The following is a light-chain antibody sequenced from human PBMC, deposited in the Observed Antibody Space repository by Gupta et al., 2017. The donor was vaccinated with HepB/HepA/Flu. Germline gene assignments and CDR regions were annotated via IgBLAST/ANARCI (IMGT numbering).Light chain of an antibody. CDR3: CSYAGTYTPMV. CDR2: DVS. Sequence: QSALTQPRSVSGSPGQSVTISCTGTSSDIGRYNYVSWYQQHPGKAPKLTISDVSKRPSGVPDRFSGSKSGSTASLTISGLQAEDEADYYCCSYAGTYTPMVFGGGTRLTVL. V-gene: IGLV2-11*01. J-gene: IGLJ2*01. CDR1: SSDIGRYNY.